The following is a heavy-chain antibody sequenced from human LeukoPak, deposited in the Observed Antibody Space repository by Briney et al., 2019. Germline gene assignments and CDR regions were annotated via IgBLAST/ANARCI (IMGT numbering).Heavy chain of an antibody. J-gene: IGHJ4*02. CDR3: ASFSRWLQAFDY. CDR2: IYYSGST. V-gene: IGHV4-59*01. CDR1: GGSISSYY. D-gene: IGHD5-12*01. Sequence: SETLSLTCTVSGGSISSYYWSWIRQPPGKGLEWIGYIYYSGSTNYNPSLKSRVTISVDTSKNQFSLKLSSVTAADTAVYYCASFSRWLQAFDYWGQGTLVTVSS.